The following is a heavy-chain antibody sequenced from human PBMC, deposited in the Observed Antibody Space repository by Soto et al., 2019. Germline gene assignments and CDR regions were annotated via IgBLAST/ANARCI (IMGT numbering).Heavy chain of an antibody. CDR1: GGSFSGYY. CDR2: INHSGST. V-gene: IGHV4-34*01. CDR3: AREWANCSGGSCYSEFCFDY. D-gene: IGHD2-15*01. J-gene: IGHJ4*02. Sequence: SETLSLTCAVYGGSFSGYYWSWIRQPPGKGLEWIGEINHSGSTNYNPSLKSRVTISVDTSKNQFSLKLSSVTAADTAVYYCAREWANCSGGSCYSEFCFDYWGQGTLVTVSS.